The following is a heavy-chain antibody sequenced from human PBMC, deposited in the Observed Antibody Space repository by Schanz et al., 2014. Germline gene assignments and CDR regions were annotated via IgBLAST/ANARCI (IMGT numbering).Heavy chain of an antibody. CDR3: VRDTDYHFDY. CDR2: TSNDGSFT. CDR1: GFTFSDSW. J-gene: IGHJ4*02. D-gene: IGHD4-17*01. Sequence: EVQLVESGGGFVQPGGSLRLSCAASGFTFSDSWMHWVHQAPGKGLVWVSRTSNDGSFTTFADSVKGRFTISRDNAKNTLYLQMNSLRAEDTAVYYCVRDTDYHFDYWGQGTLVTVSS. V-gene: IGHV3-74*01.